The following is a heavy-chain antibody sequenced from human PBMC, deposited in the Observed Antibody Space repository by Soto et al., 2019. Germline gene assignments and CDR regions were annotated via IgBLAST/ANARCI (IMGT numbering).Heavy chain of an antibody. V-gene: IGHV1-69*12. D-gene: IGHD2-15*01. J-gene: IGHJ6*02. CDR3: ASGYCSGGSCYWTYGMDV. Sequence: QVQLVQSGAEVKKPGSSVKVSCKASGGTFSSYAISWVRQAPGQGLEWMGGIIPIFGTANYAQKFQGRVTITADESTSTDYMELSSLRTEDTAVYYCASGYCSGGSCYWTYGMDVWGQGTTVTVSS. CDR2: IIPIFGTA. CDR1: GGTFSSYA.